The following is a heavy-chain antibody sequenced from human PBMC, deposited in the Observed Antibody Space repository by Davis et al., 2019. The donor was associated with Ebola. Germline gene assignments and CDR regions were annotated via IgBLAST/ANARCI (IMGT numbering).Heavy chain of an antibody. J-gene: IGHJ3*02. CDR2: INPNDGRT. CDR1: GYTFTNYY. Sequence: AASVKVSCKASGYTFTNYYMHWVRQAPGQGLEWMGMINPNDGRTIYAQKFQGRVTVTRDTSTTTVYMDLGSLRSEDTALYYCTTPGGQDSGYDVFEIWGQGTMVTVSS. V-gene: IGHV1-46*01. D-gene: IGHD5-12*01. CDR3: TTPGGQDSGYDVFEI.